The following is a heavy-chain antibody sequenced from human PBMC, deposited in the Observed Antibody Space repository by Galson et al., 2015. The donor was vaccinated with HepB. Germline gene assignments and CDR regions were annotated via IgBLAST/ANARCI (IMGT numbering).Heavy chain of an antibody. J-gene: IGHJ4*02. CDR3: ARSGRYGDYLSY. Sequence: SLRLSCAASGFTFSDFYMSWIRQAPGKGLEWISYISSSGRTIFYADSVRGRFTIPRDNARTSVNLQMSSLRAEDTAVYYCARSGRYGDYLSYWGQGTLVTVSS. CDR2: ISSSGRTI. D-gene: IGHD4-17*01. CDR1: GFTFSDFY. V-gene: IGHV3-11*01.